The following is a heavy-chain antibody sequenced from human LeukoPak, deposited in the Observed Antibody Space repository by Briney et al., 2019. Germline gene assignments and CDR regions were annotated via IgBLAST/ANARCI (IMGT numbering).Heavy chain of an antibody. CDR3: ATCSGGSCYPDDAFDI. D-gene: IGHD2-15*01. Sequence: PSETLSLTCAVYGGSFSGYYWSWIRQPSGKGLEWIGAINHSGSTNYNPSLKSRVTISVDTSKNQFSLKLSSVTAADTAVYYCATCSGGSCYPDDAFDIWGQGTMVTVSS. V-gene: IGHV4-34*01. CDR1: GGSFSGYY. CDR2: INHSGST. J-gene: IGHJ3*02.